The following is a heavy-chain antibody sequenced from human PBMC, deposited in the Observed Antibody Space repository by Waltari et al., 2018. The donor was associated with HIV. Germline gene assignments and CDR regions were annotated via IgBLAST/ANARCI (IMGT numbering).Heavy chain of an antibody. J-gene: IGHJ6*02. D-gene: IGHD1-1*01. Sequence: QVQLVESGGGVVQPGTSLRLSCAASGFTFNNNAMHWVRQAPGKGVEWVAVIWYEGRNKYYSDSVKGRFSITRDTSKNTLSLEMNSLRAEDTGIYYCARDRTATSRGNGMDVWGPGTTVIVSS. CDR3: ARDRTATSRGNGMDV. CDR1: GFTFNNNA. V-gene: IGHV3-33*01. CDR2: IWYEGRNK.